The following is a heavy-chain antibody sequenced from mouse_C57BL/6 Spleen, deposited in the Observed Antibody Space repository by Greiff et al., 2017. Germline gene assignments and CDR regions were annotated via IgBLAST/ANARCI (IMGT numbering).Heavy chain of an antibody. D-gene: IGHD1-1*01. J-gene: IGHJ2*01. CDR3: ARPSTVVAFDY. Sequence: QVQLKQSGAELVRPGASVTLSCKASGYTFTDYEMHWVKQTPVHGLEWIGAIDPETGGTAYNQKFKGKAILTADKSSSTAYMGLRSLTSEDSAVYYCARPSTVVAFDYWGQGTTLTVAS. V-gene: IGHV1-15*01. CDR2: IDPETGGT. CDR1: GYTFTDYE.